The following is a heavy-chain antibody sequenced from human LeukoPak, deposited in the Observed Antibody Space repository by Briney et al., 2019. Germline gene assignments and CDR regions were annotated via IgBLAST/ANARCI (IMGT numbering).Heavy chain of an antibody. CDR1: GGTFSSYA. CDR2: IIPIFGTA. J-gene: IGHJ4*02. CDR3: ARSGREWELFHY. Sequence: ASVKVSCKASGGTFSSYAISWVRQAPGQGLEWMGGIIPIFGTANYAQKFQGRVTITTDESTGTAYMELSSLRSEDTAVYYCARSGREWELFHYWGQGTLVTVSS. D-gene: IGHD1-26*01. V-gene: IGHV1-69*05.